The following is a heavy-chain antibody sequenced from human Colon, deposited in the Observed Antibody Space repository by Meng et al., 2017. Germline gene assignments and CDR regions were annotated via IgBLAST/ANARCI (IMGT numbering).Heavy chain of an antibody. CDR2: INPNSGGT. J-gene: IGHJ4*02. D-gene: IGHD2-21*02. CDR3: ARTSVTDSFYFAY. CDR1: ITLTDYY. Sequence: GRLGASGGEGKKPGASGEVSRQAPCITLTDYYMPRVPQAPGQGLEWMGWINPNSGGTKYAQKFQGRVTMTRDTSITTAYMELTTLTFDDTAVYYCARTSVTDSFYFAYWGQGMLVTVSS. V-gene: IGHV1-2*02.